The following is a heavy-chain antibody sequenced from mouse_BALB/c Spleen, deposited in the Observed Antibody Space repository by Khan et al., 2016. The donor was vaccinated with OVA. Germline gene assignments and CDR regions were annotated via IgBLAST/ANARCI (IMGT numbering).Heavy chain of an antibody. CDR2: INTYTGEP. CDR1: GYTFTNYG. CDR3: ARIASYWYFDV. V-gene: IGHV9-1*02. J-gene: IGHJ1*01. Sequence: QIQLVQSGPELKKPGETVKISCKASGYTFTNYGMNWVKRAPGKDLKCMGWINTYTGEPTYADDFKGRFAFSLETSASTAYLQINNLKNEDMATYFCARIASYWYFDVWGAGTTVTVSS.